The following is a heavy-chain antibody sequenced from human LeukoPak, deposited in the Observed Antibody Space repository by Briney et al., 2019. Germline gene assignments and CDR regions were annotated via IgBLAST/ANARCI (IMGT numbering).Heavy chain of an antibody. V-gene: IGHV3-23*01. CDR2: VRGSAGST. J-gene: IGHJ4*02. CDR1: GFTFSSYA. D-gene: IGHD3-22*01. CDR3: AKDYRPKYYYDSSGYFDY. Sequence: GGSLRLSCAASGFTFSSYAMSWVRQAPGKGLEWVSAVRGSAGSTYYAGSVKGRFTISRDNSKNTLYLQMNSLRAEDTAVYYCAKDYRPKYYYDSSGYFDYWGQGTLVTVSS.